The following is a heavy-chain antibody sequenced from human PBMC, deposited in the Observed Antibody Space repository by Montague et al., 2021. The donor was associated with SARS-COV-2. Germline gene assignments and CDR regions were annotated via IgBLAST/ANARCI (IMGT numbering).Heavy chain of an antibody. CDR1: GFTFSSYA. Sequence: SLRLSCAASGFTFSSYAMHWVRQAPGKGLEWVSGISGSGFNTYYIDSVKGRFTVSRDNSKNTLFLQMNNLRADDTAVYYCAKACAFAGWVGCDSWGQGTLVTVSS. D-gene: IGHD3-10*01. J-gene: IGHJ4*02. V-gene: IGHV3-23*01. CDR2: ISGSGFNT. CDR3: AKACAFAGWVGCDS.